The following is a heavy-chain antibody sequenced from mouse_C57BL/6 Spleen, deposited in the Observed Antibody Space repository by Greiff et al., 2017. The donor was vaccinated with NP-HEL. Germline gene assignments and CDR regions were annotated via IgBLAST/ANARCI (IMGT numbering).Heavy chain of an antibody. CDR1: GYTFTSYW. Sequence: QVQLQQPGAELVKPGASVKLSCKASGYTFTSYWMHWVKQRPGQGLEWIGMIHPNSGSTNYNEKFKSKATLTVDKSSSTAYMQLSSLTSEDSAVYYCARGGDYGNYGFAYWGQGTLVTVSA. CDR2: IHPNSGST. CDR3: ARGGDYGNYGFAY. V-gene: IGHV1-64*01. J-gene: IGHJ3*01. D-gene: IGHD2-1*01.